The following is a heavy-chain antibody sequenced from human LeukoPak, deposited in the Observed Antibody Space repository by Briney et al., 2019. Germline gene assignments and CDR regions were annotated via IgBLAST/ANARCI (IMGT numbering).Heavy chain of an antibody. D-gene: IGHD3-3*01. V-gene: IGHV1-8*02. Sequence: ASVKVSCKASGGTFSSYAISWVRQATGQGLEWMGWMNPNSGNTGYAQKFQGRVTMTRNTSISTAYMELSSLRSEDTAVYYCASYGVANYYYGMDVWGQGTTVTVSS. J-gene: IGHJ6*02. CDR3: ASYGVANYYYGMDV. CDR1: GGTFSSYA. CDR2: MNPNSGNT.